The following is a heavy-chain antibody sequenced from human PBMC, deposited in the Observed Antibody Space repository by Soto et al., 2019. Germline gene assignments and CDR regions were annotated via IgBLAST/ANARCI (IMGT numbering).Heavy chain of an antibody. CDR1: GYSFTSYW. V-gene: IGHV5-10-1*01. D-gene: IGHD6-13*01. CDR3: ARESFFGSSSWDFDY. J-gene: IGHJ4*02. CDR2: IDPSDSYT. Sequence: PGESLKISCKGSGYSFTSYWISWVRQMPGKGLEWMGRIDPSDSYTNYSPSFQGHVTISADKSISTAYLQWSSLKASDTAMYYCARESFFGSSSWDFDYWGQGNLVTVSS.